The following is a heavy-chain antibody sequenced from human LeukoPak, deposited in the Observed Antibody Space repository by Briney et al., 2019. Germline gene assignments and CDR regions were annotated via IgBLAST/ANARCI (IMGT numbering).Heavy chain of an antibody. Sequence: SETLSLTCTVSGYSISSGYYWGWIRQPPGKGLEWIGSIYHSGSTYYNPSLKSRVTISVDTSKNQFSLKLSSVTAANTAVYYCASDYGGDAFDIWGQGTMVTVSS. CDR3: ASDYGGDAFDI. V-gene: IGHV4-38-2*02. CDR1: GYSISSGYY. D-gene: IGHD4-23*01. J-gene: IGHJ3*02. CDR2: IYHSGST.